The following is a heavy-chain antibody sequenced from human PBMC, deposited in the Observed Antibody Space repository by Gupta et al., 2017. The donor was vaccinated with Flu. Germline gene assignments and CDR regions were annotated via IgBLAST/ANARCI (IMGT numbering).Heavy chain of an antibody. D-gene: IGHD6-19*01. Sequence: WSWIRQHPGKGLEWIGYIYYSGSTYYNPSLKSRVTISVDTSKNQFSLKLSSVTAADTAVYYCAREAGMSDTSYYYYYYMDVGGKGTTVTVSS. CDR3: AREAGMSDTSYYYYYYMDV. CDR2: IYYSGST. V-gene: IGHV4-31*02. J-gene: IGHJ6*03.